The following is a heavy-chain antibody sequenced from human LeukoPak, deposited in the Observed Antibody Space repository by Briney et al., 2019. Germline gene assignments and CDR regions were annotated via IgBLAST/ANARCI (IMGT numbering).Heavy chain of an antibody. CDR3: AEGGQWLRV. CDR1: GGPIRRYC. CDR2: ICTSGST. V-gene: IGHV4-4*07. J-gene: IGHJ4*02. D-gene: IGHD6-19*01. Sequence: PSHTLSFICTVSGGPIRRYCWSCTPQPAGKGLEWIGRICTSGSTNYNPSLKSRVTMSVDTSKNQFSLKLSSVTAADTAVYYCAEGGQWLRVWGQGTLVTVSS.